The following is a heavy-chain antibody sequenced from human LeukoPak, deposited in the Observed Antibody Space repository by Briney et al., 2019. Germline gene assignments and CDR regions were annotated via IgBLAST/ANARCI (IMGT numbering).Heavy chain of an antibody. D-gene: IGHD4-17*01. CDR2: IYSGSST. V-gene: IGHV3-53*01. CDR1: GFTVSSNY. Sequence: GGSLRXSCAXSGFTVSSNYMNWVRQAPGKGLEWVSVIYSGSSTYYADSVRGRFTISRDNSKNTLYLQMNSLRAEDTAVYYCARGEDYGDYFDYWGQGTLVTVSS. CDR3: ARGEDYGDYFDY. J-gene: IGHJ4*02.